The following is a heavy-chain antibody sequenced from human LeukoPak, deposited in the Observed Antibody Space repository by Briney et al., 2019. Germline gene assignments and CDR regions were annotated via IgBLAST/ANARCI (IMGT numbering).Heavy chain of an antibody. D-gene: IGHD6-13*01. CDR3: ARESNSSSWYSFDY. CDR1: GFTFSDYY. V-gene: IGHV3-11*01. Sequence: GGSLRLSCAASGFTFSDYYMSWIRQAPGKGLEWVSYISSSGSTIYYADSVKGRFTISRDNAKNSLYLQMNSLRAEDTAVYYCARESNSSSWYSFDYWGQGTLVTVSS. CDR2: ISSSGSTI. J-gene: IGHJ4*02.